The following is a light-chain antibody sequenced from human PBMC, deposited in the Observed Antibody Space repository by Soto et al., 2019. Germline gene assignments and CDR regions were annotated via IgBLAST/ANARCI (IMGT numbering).Light chain of an antibody. CDR2: GVS. Sequence: EIVLTQSPGTLSLSPGERATLSCRASQSVTSSYLAWYQQKPGQAPRLLMYGVSIRTSGIPDRFSGSGSGTDFTLTISRLEPEDFAVYYCQQYVRSPWTFGQGTKVDIK. CDR1: QSVTSSY. CDR3: QQYVRSPWT. V-gene: IGKV3-20*01. J-gene: IGKJ1*01.